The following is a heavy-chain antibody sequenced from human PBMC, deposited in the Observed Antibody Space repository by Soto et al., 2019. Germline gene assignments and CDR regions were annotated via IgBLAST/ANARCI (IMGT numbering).Heavy chain of an antibody. CDR2: IFPADSET. V-gene: IGHV5-51*01. D-gene: IGHD6-19*01. J-gene: IGHJ5*02. Sequence: LGESLKISCQASGYTFTNYWVGWVRQMPGKGLEWMGIIFPADSETRYSPSFQGQVTMSVDKSITTAYLQWSSLKASDTAIYYCARHHLAVAGTNWFDPWGQGTPVTVSS. CDR3: ARHHLAVAGTNWFDP. CDR1: GYTFTNYW.